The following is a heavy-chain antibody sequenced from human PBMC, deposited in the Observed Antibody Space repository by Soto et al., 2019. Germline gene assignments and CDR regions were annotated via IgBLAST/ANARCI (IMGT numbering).Heavy chain of an antibody. Sequence: GSLRLSCAASGFTFSSFAMSWVRQAPGKGLEWVSTVSVSGGSTYYADSVKGRFTISRDNSNSTMYLQMDSLRADDTAVYYCAKPNLYCSSTSCYDYWGQGTLVTVSS. CDR3: AKPNLYCSSTSCYDY. D-gene: IGHD2-2*01. V-gene: IGHV3-23*01. J-gene: IGHJ4*02. CDR2: VSVSGGST. CDR1: GFTFSSFA.